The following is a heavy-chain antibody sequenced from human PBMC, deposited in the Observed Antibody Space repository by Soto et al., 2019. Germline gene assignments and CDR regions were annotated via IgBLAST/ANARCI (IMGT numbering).Heavy chain of an antibody. D-gene: IGHD3-10*01. Sequence: PGGSLRLSCAASGFTFDDYAMHWVRQAPGKGLEWVSGISWNSGSIGYADSVKGRFTISRDNAKNSLYLQMNSLRAEDTALYYCAKGSRGNPYGMDVWGQGTTVTVSS. V-gene: IGHV3-9*01. J-gene: IGHJ6*02. CDR3: AKGSRGNPYGMDV. CDR2: ISWNSGSI. CDR1: GFTFDDYA.